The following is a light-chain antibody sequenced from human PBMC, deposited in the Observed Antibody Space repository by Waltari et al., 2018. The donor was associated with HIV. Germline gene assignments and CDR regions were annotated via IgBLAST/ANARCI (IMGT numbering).Light chain of an antibody. V-gene: IGLV7-46*01. CDR2: DTD. J-gene: IGLJ2*01. CDR3: LLSFNGFRV. Sequence: QAVVTQESSLSVSPGGAVTLTCASFAGGVTRRHYAYWFQVKPGQGPRTLIYDTDKRHPWTAGRFSGSLVGGRATLSLSGAQREDEADYYCLLSFNGFRVFGGGTKLTV. CDR1: AGGVTRRHY.